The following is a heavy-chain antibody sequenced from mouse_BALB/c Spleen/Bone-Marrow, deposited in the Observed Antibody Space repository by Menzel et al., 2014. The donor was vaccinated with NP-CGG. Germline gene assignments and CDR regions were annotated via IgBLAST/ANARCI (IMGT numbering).Heavy chain of an antibody. Sequence: DVQLQESGGGLVQPGGSLKLSCAASGFDFSRYWMSWVRQAPGKGLEWIGEINPDSSTINYTTSLKDKFIITRDNAKNTLYLQMSKVRPEDTALYYYARQGYYCKGDYWGQGTTLTVSS. J-gene: IGHJ2*01. V-gene: IGHV4-1*02. D-gene: IGHD2-1*01. CDR3: ARQGYYCKGDY. CDR1: GFDFSRYW. CDR2: INPDSSTI.